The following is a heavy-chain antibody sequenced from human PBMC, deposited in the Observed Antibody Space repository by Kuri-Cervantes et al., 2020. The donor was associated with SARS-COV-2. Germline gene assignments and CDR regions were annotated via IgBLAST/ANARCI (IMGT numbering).Heavy chain of an antibody. CDR1: GGSISSGSYY. V-gene: IGHV4-61*09. CDR2: IYGSGRT. J-gene: IGHJ4*02. D-gene: IGHD3-3*01. CDR3: ARDVELRFLEWSLVD. Sequence: SETLSLTCTVSGGSISSGSYYWSWIRQPAGMGLEWIGHIYGSGRTNYNASLKSRVTISVDTSKNQFSLKLTSVTAADTAVYYCARDVELRFLEWSLVDWGQGTLVTVSS.